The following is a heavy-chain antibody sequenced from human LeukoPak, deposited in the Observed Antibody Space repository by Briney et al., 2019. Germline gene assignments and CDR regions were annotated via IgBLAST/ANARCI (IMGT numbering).Heavy chain of an antibody. Sequence: GGSLRLSCAASGFTFSSYSMNWVRQAPGKGLEWVSSISRSSSYIYYADSVKGRFTVSGDNAKNSVYLQMNSLRAEDTAVYYCARDKWLTTTHYFDYWGQGTLVTVSS. V-gene: IGHV3-21*01. CDR2: ISRSSSYI. D-gene: IGHD4-11*01. J-gene: IGHJ4*02. CDR1: GFTFSSYS. CDR3: ARDKWLTTTHYFDY.